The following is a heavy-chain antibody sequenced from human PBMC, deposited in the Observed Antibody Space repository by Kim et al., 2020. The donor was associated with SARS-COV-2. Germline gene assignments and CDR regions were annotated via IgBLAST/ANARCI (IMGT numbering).Heavy chain of an antibody. D-gene: IGHD3-22*01. J-gene: IGHJ4*02. CDR2: ISGSGGST. CDR1: GFTFSSYA. Sequence: GGSLRLSRAASGFTFSSYAMSWVRQAPGKGLEWVSAISGSGGSTYYADSVKGRFTISRDNSKNTLYLQMNSLRAEDTAVYYCAKDRKHPTYYYDSSGYYYFDYWGQGTLVTVSS. V-gene: IGHV3-23*01. CDR3: AKDRKHPTYYYDSSGYYYFDY.